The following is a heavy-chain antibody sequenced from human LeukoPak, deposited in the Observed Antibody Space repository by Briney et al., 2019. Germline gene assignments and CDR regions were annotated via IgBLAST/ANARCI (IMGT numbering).Heavy chain of an antibody. Sequence: SETLSLTCTVSGGSVSNYYWSWIRQSPGKGLEWIGYIYYSGSTNYNPSLKSRVTISVDTSKNQFSLKLSSVTAADTAVYYCARGADTFDYWGQGTLVTVSS. CDR3: ARGADTFDY. J-gene: IGHJ4*02. V-gene: IGHV4-59*02. CDR2: IYYSGST. CDR1: GGSVSNYY.